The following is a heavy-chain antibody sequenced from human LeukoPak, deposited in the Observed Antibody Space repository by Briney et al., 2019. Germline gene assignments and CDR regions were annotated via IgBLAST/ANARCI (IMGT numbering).Heavy chain of an antibody. V-gene: IGHV1-69*13. D-gene: IGHD6-13*01. CDR1: GGTFSNYA. CDR2: IIPIFGTV. Sequence: SVKVSCKASGGTFSNYAISWVRQAPGQGLEWMGGIIPIFGTVNYAQKFQGRVTITADESTSTAYMELSSLRSEDTAIYYCARGVGSSWHDGMDVWGQGTTVTVSS. CDR3: ARGVGSSWHDGMDV. J-gene: IGHJ6*02.